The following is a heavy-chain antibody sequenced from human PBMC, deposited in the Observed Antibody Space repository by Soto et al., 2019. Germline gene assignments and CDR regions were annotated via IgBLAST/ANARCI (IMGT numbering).Heavy chain of an antibody. Sequence: SLRQSCAAEELTCSSYWMSLVRPDPGKGLEWVANIKQDGSEKYYVDSVKGRFTISRDNAKNSLYLQMNSLRAEDTAVYYCARSPRYCSGGSCYLWFDPWGQGNRVTV. J-gene: IGHJ5*02. D-gene: IGHD2-15*01. V-gene: IGHV3-7*03. CDR2: IKQDGSEK. CDR1: ELTCSSYW. CDR3: ARSPRYCSGGSCYLWFDP.